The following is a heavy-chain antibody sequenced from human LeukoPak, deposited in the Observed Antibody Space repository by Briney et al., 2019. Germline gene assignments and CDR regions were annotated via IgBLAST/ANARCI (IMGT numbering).Heavy chain of an antibody. V-gene: IGHV3-33*01. J-gene: IGHJ4*02. Sequence: SGRSLRLSCAASGFTFSSYGMHWVRQAPGKGLEWVAVIWYDGSNKYYADSVKGRFTISRDNSKNTLYLQMNSPRAEDTAVYYCAGSSGWYAPFDYWGQGTLVPVSS. D-gene: IGHD6-19*01. CDR3: AGSSGWYAPFDY. CDR1: GFTFSSYG. CDR2: IWYDGSNK.